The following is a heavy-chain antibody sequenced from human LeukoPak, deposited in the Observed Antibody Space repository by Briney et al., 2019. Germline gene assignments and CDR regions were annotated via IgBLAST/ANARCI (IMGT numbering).Heavy chain of an antibody. CDR1: GFTFSSYA. V-gene: IGHV3-30-3*01. CDR3: ARRDGYSYGFDY. J-gene: IGHJ4*02. D-gene: IGHD5-18*01. CDR2: ISYDGSNK. Sequence: GGSLRLSCAASGFTFSSYAMHWVRQAPGKGLEWVAVISYDGSNKYYADSVKGRFTISRDNSKNTLYLQMNSLRAEDTAVYYCARRDGYSYGFDYWGQGTLVTVSS.